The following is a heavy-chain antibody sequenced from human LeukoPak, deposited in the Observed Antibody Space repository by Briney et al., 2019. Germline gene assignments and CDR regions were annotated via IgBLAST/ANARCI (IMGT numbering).Heavy chain of an antibody. Sequence: KPSETLSLTCAVSGYSISSGYYWGWIRQPPGKGLEWIGSIYHSGSTYYNPSLKSRVTISVDTSKNQFSLKLSSVTAADTAVYYCARQYSGSYHADYWGQGTLVTVSS. CDR2: IYHSGST. CDR1: GYSISSGYY. D-gene: IGHD1-26*01. J-gene: IGHJ4*02. CDR3: ARQYSGSYHADY. V-gene: IGHV4-38-2*01.